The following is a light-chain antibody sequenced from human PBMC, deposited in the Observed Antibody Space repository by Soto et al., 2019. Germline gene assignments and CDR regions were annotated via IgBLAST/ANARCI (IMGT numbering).Light chain of an antibody. J-gene: IGKJ3*01. V-gene: IGKV1-5*03. CDR1: QSISSW. CDR3: QQFNTFPFT. CDR2: KAS. Sequence: DIQMTQSPSTLSASVGDRVTITCRASQSISSWLAWYQQKPGKAPKLLIYKASNLLSGVPSSFSGSGSGTEFTLTISSLQPDDFAVYYGQQFNTFPFTFGPGTKVDIK.